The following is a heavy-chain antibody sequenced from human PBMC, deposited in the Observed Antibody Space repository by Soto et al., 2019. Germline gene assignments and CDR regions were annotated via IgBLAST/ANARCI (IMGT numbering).Heavy chain of an antibody. V-gene: IGHV1-24*01. CDR3: ATSLYSSSWSFGTYYYTMDV. CDR1: GYTLTKLS. J-gene: IGHJ6*02. CDR2: FDSEDGET. Sequence: QVQLVQSGAEVKKPGASVKVSCKLSGYTLTKLSMHWVRQAPGKGLEWMGGFDSEDGETIYAQKFQGRVTMTKDTSTDTAYMELSSLRSEATAVYYCATSLYSSSWSFGTYYYTMDVWGQGTTVTVSS. D-gene: IGHD6-13*01.